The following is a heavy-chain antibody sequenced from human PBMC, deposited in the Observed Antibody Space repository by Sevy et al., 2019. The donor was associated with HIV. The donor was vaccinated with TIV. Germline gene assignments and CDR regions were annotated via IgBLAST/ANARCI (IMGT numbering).Heavy chain of an antibody. Sequence: GGSLRLSCAASGFTFSTYSMNWVRQAPGKGLEWVSSISSSSNYIYYADSLKGRFTISRNNAKNSLYLQMNSLRADDTVVYYCARDGARITMVQGVMAYYHGMDVWGQGTMVTVSS. CDR2: ISSSSNYI. CDR3: ARDGARITMVQGVMAYYHGMDV. D-gene: IGHD3-10*01. V-gene: IGHV3-21*01. CDR1: GFTFSTYS. J-gene: IGHJ6*02.